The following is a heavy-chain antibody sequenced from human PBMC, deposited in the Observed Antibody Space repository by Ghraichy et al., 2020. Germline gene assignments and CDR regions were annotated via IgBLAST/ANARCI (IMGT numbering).Heavy chain of an antibody. CDR2: IWYDGSNK. D-gene: IGHD3-10*01. V-gene: IGHV3-33*01. J-gene: IGHJ6*03. CDR1: GFTFSTYG. Sequence: LRLSCAASGFTFSTYGMHWVRQAPGKGLEWVAVIWYDGSNKYNADSVKGRFTISRDNSKNTLYLQMNSLRAEDTAVYYCARDGGLGVQGVIGYYYMDVWGKGTTVTVSS. CDR3: ARDGGLGVQGVIGYYYMDV.